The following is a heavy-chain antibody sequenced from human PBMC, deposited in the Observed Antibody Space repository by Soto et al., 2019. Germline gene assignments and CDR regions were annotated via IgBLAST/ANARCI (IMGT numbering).Heavy chain of an antibody. J-gene: IGHJ4*02. Sequence: EVQVVESGGGLVQPGGSLRLSCAASGFSVTNNYMNWVRQAPGKGLEWVSIIDIGGNTYYADSVKDRFTISRDNSRNTLYLHMDGLRAEDTAVYYCARGRGSTGYLGREHYFAYWGQGTLVTVSP. D-gene: IGHD2-2*01. CDR3: ARGRGSTGYLGREHYFAY. V-gene: IGHV3-66*01. CDR1: GFSVTNNY. CDR2: IDIGGNT.